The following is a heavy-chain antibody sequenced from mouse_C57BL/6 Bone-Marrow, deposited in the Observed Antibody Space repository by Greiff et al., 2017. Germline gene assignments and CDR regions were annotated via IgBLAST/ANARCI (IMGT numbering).Heavy chain of an antibody. CDR2: IRNKANGYTT. CDR1: GFTFTDYY. Sequence: EVNVVESGGGLVQPGGSLSLSCAASGFTFTDYYMSWVRQPPGKALEWLGFIRNKANGYTTEYSASVKGRFTISRDNSQSILYLQMNALRAEDSATDYCASHSQYYAMDYWGQGTSVTVSS. CDR3: ASHSQYYAMDY. V-gene: IGHV7-3*01. J-gene: IGHJ4*01.